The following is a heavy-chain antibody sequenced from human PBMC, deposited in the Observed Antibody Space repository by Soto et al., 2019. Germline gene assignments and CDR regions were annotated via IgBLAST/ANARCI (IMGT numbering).Heavy chain of an antibody. CDR3: ARGPSHGAFDY. CDR1: GCTFTTYF. D-gene: IGHD5-18*01. Sequence: ASVKVSCKASGCTFTTYFLHWFRQAPGQGPEWMGWINTNSGDTKYAQNFQGRVTMTRDTSIDTVYMELSRLKSDDTSVYYCARGPSHGAFDYWGQGTLVTVSS. J-gene: IGHJ4*02. V-gene: IGHV1-2*02. CDR2: INTNSGDT.